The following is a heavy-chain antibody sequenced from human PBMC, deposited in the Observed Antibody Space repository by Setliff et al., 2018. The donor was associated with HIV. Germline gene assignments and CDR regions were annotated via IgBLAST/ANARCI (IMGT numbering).Heavy chain of an antibody. CDR2: IYSGGST. CDR1: GGSISSRNW. CDR3: ARSPGMFDY. Sequence: ETLSLTCAVSGGSISSRNWWSWVRQAPGKGLEWVSVIYSGGSTDHAASVKGRFTISRDNSKNTVYLQMTSLRADDTAVYYCARSPGMFDYWGQGTPVTVSS. J-gene: IGHJ4*02. D-gene: IGHD1-1*01. V-gene: IGHV3-53*01.